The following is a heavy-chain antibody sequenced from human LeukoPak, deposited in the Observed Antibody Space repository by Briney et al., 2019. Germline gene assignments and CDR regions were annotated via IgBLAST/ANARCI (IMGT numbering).Heavy chain of an antibody. D-gene: IGHD6-19*01. V-gene: IGHV4-31*03. CDR3: ARDNEWLDY. CDR1: GGSISSDGNY. CDR2: IYYTGST. J-gene: IGHJ4*02. Sequence: KASQSLSLTCTVSGGSISSDGNYWGWLPQDTGKGLEWIGHIYYTGSTYYNLSLKSRVTISSETSNSQFSLKQSSVTAADTAVYYCARDNEWLDYWGQGNLAIVSS.